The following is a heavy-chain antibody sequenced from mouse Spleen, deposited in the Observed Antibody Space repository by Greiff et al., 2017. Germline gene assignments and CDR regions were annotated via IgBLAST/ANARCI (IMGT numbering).Heavy chain of an antibody. J-gene: IGHJ2*01. CDR2: INPSNGRT. CDR3: APHYDYDVGTDY. D-gene: IGHD2-4*01. V-gene: IGHV1S81*02. Sequence: QVQLQQSGAELVKPGASVKLSCKASGYTFTSYWMHWVKQRPGQGLEWIGEINPSNGRTNYNEKFKSKATLTVDKSSSTAYMQLSSLTSEDSAVYYCAPHYDYDVGTDYWGQGTTLTVSS. CDR1: GYTFTSYW.